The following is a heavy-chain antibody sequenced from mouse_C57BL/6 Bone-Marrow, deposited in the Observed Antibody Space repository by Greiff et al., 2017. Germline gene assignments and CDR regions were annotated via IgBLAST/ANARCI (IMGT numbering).Heavy chain of an antibody. CDR3: ATYYYGSSYGYYAIDD. Sequence: VQLQQPGAELVKPGASVKLSCKASGYTFTSYWMQWVKQRPGQGLEWIGEIDPSDSYTNYNQKFKGKATLTVDTSSSTAYMQLSSLTAEDSAVYYCATYYYGSSYGYYAIDDWGQGTSVTVSS. CDR1: GYTFTSYW. J-gene: IGHJ4*01. V-gene: IGHV1-50*01. D-gene: IGHD1-1*01. CDR2: IDPSDSYT.